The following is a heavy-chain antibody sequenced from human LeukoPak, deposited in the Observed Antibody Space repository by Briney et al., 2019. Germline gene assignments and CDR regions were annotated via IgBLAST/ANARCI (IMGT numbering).Heavy chain of an antibody. CDR2: ISWNSGSI. D-gene: IGHD1-26*01. J-gene: IGHJ4*02. CDR1: GFTFDDYD. V-gene: IGHV3-9*01. Sequence: GGSLRLSCAASGFTFDDYDMHWVRQAPGKGLEWVSGISWNSGSIGYADSVKGRFTISRDNAKNSLYLQMNSLRAEDTALYYCAAGGGNYWGQGTLVTVSS. CDR3: AAGGGNY.